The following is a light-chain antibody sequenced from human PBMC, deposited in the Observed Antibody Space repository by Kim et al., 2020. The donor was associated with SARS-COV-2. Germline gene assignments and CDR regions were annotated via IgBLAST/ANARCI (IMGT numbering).Light chain of an antibody. V-gene: IGLV3-21*04. J-gene: IGLJ2*01. CDR3: QVWDNSRVHLV. CDR2: YDS. CDR1: NIGVKS. Sequence: APGKTASITCGGDNIGVKSVHWYQQKPGLAPVVVIHYDSDRPSGIPERFSGSNSGNTATLTITGVEAGDEADYYCQVWDNSRVHLVFGGGAQLTVL.